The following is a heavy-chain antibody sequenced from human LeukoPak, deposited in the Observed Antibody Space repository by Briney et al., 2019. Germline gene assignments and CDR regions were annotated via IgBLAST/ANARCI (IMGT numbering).Heavy chain of an antibody. CDR1: GFTFSDYW. CDR2: IKYDGREK. Sequence: PGGSLRLSCAASGFTFSDYWMSWVRQAPGKGPEWVANIKYDGREKWYVDSVKDRFTISRDNAKNSLYLQMNSLRAEDTAVYYCAGEPVRMRFMDVWGKGTTVTVSS. J-gene: IGHJ6*03. V-gene: IGHV3-7*01. CDR3: AGEPVRMRFMDV.